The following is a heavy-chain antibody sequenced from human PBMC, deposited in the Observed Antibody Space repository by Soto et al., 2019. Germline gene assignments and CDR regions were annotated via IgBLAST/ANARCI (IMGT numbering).Heavy chain of an antibody. J-gene: IGHJ6*02. CDR1: GGSINSGGYS. D-gene: IGHD2-2*01. Sequence: QLQLQESGSGLVKPSQTLSLTCTVSGGSINSGGYSWIWIRQPPGKGLKCIGYIYHTGNTFYNPSLQSRVTIAGDQSKNQCSLSLGSVTAADTAMYYCARVERTLSTPFAYGMDVWGQGTTVTVSS. V-gene: IGHV4-30-2*01. CDR2: IYHTGNT. CDR3: ARVERTLSTPFAYGMDV.